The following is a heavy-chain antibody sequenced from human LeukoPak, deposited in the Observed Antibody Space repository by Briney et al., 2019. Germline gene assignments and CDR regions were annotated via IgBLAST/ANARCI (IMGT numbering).Heavy chain of an antibody. CDR1: GYTFTSYD. V-gene: IGHV1-2*02. D-gene: IGHD2-2*01. CDR3: AREVVVVPAATYYYYYYMDV. CDR2: INPNSGGT. Sequence: ASVKVSCKASGYTFTSYDINWVRQAPGQGLEWMGWINPNSGGTNYAQKFQGRVTMTRDTSISTAYMELSRLRSDDTAVYYCAREVVVVPAATYYYYYYMDVWGKGTTVTVSS. J-gene: IGHJ6*03.